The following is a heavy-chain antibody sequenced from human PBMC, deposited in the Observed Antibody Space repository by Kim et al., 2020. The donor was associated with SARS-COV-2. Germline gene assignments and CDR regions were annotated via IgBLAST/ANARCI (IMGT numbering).Heavy chain of an antibody. V-gene: IGHV1-69*13. CDR3: ARDRFRWLQLGNWEYDAFDI. D-gene: IGHD5-12*01. Sequence: SVKVSCKASGGTFSSYAISWVRQAPGQGLEWMGGIIPIFGTANYAQKFQGRVTITADESTSTAYMELSSLRSEDTAVYYCARDRFRWLQLGNWEYDAFDIWGQGTMVTVSS. CDR2: IIPIFGTA. J-gene: IGHJ3*02. CDR1: GGTFSSYA.